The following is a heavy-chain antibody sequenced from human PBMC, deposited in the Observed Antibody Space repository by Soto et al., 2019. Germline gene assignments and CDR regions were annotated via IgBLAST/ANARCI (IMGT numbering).Heavy chain of an antibody. CDR3: ARGYCSGGSCTEVYYYYMDV. J-gene: IGHJ6*03. CDR1: GYTFASYD. V-gene: IGHV1-8*01. D-gene: IGHD2-15*01. CDR2: MNPNSGNT. Sequence: GASVKVSCKASGYTFASYDINWVRQATGQGLEWMGWMNPNSGNTGYAQKFQGRVTMTRNTSISTAYMELSSLRSEDTAVYYCARGYCSGGSCTEVYYYYMDVWGKGTTVTVSS.